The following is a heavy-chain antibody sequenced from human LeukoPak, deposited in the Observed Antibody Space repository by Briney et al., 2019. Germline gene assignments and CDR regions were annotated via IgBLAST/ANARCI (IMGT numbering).Heavy chain of an antibody. J-gene: IGHJ4*02. Sequence: ASVKVSCKASGYTFTGYYMHWVRQAPGQGLEWMGWINPNSGGTNYAQKFQGRVTMTRDTSISTAYMELSRLRSDDTAVYYCARVGLGRGYSYGASVLFDYWGQGTLVTVSS. CDR1: GYTFTGYY. V-gene: IGHV1-2*02. CDR2: INPNSGGT. CDR3: ARVGLGRGYSYGASVLFDY. D-gene: IGHD5-18*01.